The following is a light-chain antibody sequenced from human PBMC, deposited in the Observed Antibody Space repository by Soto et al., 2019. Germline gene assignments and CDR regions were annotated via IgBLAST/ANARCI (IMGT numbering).Light chain of an antibody. Sequence: DIQMTQSPSSLSASVGGRVTITCRASQSIASYLNWFQQRPGKAPKFLIYAASNLQSGVPSRFSGSGSGTDCTLTISSLQPEDSATYYCQQTYSTPLSLGGGTKVDIK. CDR3: QQTYSTPLS. CDR1: QSIASY. J-gene: IGKJ4*01. V-gene: IGKV1-39*01. CDR2: AAS.